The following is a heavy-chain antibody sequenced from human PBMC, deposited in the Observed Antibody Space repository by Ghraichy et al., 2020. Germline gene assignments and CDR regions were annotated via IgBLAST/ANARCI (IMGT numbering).Heavy chain of an antibody. V-gene: IGHV1-24*01. Sequence: ASVTVSCKVSGYTLTKLSMHWVRQAPGKGLEWMGGFDPEDGETIYAQKFQGRVTMTEDTSTDTSYMELSSLRSEDTAVYYCATPPSYRYSGGYYFKWGQGTLVTVSS. CDR3: ATPPSYRYSGGYYFK. D-gene: IGHD1-26*01. J-gene: IGHJ4*02. CDR1: GYTLTKLS. CDR2: FDPEDGET.